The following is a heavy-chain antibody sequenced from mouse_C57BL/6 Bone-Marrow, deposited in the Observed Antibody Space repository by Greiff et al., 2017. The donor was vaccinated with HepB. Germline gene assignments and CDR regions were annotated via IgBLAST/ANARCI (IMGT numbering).Heavy chain of an antibody. D-gene: IGHD1-1*01. Sequence: QVQLQQPGAELVKPGASVKMSCKASGYTFTSYWITWVKQRPGQGLEWIGDIYPGSGSTNYNEKFKSKATLTVDTSSSTAYLQLSSLTSEDSAVYYCARDYCGSSYDYAMDYWGQGTSVTVSS. CDR2: IYPGSGST. CDR1: GYTFTSYW. V-gene: IGHV1-55*01. J-gene: IGHJ4*01. CDR3: ARDYCGSSYDYAMDY.